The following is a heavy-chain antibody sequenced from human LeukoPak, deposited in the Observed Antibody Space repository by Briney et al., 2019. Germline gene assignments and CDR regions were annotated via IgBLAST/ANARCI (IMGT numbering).Heavy chain of an antibody. J-gene: IGHJ4*02. Sequence: GGSQRLSCAASGFTFSSYATSWVRQAPGKGLEWVASIGPTGSDRYHADSIKGRFTISRDNANNFLYLQMNSLRAEDTAVYYCATETNGRHYDYWGQGTLLTVSS. CDR1: GFTFSSYA. D-gene: IGHD1-14*01. CDR3: ATETNGRHYDY. V-gene: IGHV3-21*06. CDR2: IGPTGSDR.